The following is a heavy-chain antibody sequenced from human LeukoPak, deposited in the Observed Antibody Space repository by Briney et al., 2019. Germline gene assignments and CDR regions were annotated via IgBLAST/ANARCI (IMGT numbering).Heavy chain of an antibody. CDR2: TNKDGSEK. Sequence: GGSLRLSCEASGFIFTDYWMTWARQAPGKGLEWVANTNKDGSEKWYVDSVKGRSTIFRDNAKNTLYLQMNSLRAEDTAVYYCVRDLGGRSGHWGQGTLVTVSS. V-gene: IGHV3-7*01. CDR3: VRDLGGRSGH. CDR1: GFIFTDYW. J-gene: IGHJ4*02. D-gene: IGHD1-26*01.